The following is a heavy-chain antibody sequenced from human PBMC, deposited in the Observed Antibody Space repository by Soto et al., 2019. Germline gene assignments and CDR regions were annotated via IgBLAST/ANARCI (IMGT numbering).Heavy chain of an antibody. Sequence: GASVKVSCKASGGTFSSYAISWVRQAPGQGLEWMGGIIPIFGTANYAQKFQGRVTITADKSTSTAYMELSSLRSEDTAVYYCARCSSTSCYMGDYGMDVWGQGTTVTVSS. D-gene: IGHD2-2*02. V-gene: IGHV1-69*06. CDR2: IIPIFGTA. CDR3: ARCSSTSCYMGDYGMDV. CDR1: GGTFSSYA. J-gene: IGHJ6*02.